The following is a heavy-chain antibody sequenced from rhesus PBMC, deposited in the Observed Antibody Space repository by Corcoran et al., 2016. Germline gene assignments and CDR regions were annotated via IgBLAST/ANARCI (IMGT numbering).Heavy chain of an antibody. J-gene: IGHJ4*01. CDR3: ARRARAGDWFDY. V-gene: IGHV4S12*01. D-gene: IGHD3-3*01. CDR2: IYSNSESA. Sequence: QVQLQESGPGLAKPSETLSRTCAVPGGSISSSNWWSWIRQPPGKGLEWSGGIYSNSESATYNPTLKSRFTISKDTSKNQFSLKLGSVTAADTAVYYCARRARAGDWFDYWGQGVLVTVSS. CDR1: GGSISSSNW.